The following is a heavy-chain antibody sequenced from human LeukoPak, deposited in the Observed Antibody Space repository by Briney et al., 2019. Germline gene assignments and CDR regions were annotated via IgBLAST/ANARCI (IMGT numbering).Heavy chain of an antibody. J-gene: IGHJ4*02. CDR2: IYSSGVT. CDR3: ARHDNVPVIRHGFDH. Sequence: PSETLSLTCTVSGGSINNYYWSWIRQPPGKGLEWLGYIYSSGVTNYNPSLQSRVTISIDTSKNQFSLKVSSATAADEDLYYCARHDNVPVIRHGFDHWGQGTLVTVSS. D-gene: IGHD2-8*01. V-gene: IGHV4-59*08. CDR1: GGSINNYY.